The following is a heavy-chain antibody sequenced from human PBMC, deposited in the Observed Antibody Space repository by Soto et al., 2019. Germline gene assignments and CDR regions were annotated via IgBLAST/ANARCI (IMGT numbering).Heavy chain of an antibody. D-gene: IGHD6-13*01. J-gene: IGHJ4*02. V-gene: IGHV3-23*01. Sequence: GGALRVSCETFGFTFTNCGMTWVRQPPGKRLEWVSIITTNGHTDYADSVKGRFTTSRDNSKNTVYLQMNRLRAEDTAIYYCAKGLLNGRWYAADWGQGTLVTVSS. CDR3: AKGLLNGRWYAAD. CDR1: GFTFTNCG. CDR2: ITTNGHT.